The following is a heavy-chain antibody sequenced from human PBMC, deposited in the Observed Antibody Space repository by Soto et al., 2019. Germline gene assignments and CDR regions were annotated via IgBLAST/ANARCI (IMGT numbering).Heavy chain of an antibody. CDR3: ARNRGLYYDSSRAHDS. Sequence: PGGSLRLSCAASGFIFSNYEMNWVRQAPGKGLEWVSYISSGAKTTYYAESVKGRFTISRDNARNSLFLQMNSLRAEDAAIYYCARNRGLYYDSSRAHDSWGQGTLVTVSS. CDR1: GFIFSNYE. CDR2: ISSGAKTT. V-gene: IGHV3-48*03. J-gene: IGHJ4*02. D-gene: IGHD3-22*01.